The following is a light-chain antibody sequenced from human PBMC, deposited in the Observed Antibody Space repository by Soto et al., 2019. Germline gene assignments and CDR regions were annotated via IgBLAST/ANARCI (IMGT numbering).Light chain of an antibody. J-gene: IGKJ1*01. Sequence: EIVMTQSPATLSVSPGERATLSCRASQSVSSNLAWYRQKPGQAPRLLIYDASTRATGIPDRFSGSGSGTDFTLTISRLEPEDFAVYYCQQYGSSPWTFGQGTKVDIK. V-gene: IGKV3-20*01. CDR3: QQYGSSPWT. CDR1: QSVSSN. CDR2: DAS.